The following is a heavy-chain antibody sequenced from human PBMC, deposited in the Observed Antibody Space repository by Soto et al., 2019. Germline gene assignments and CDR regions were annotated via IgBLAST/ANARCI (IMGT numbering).Heavy chain of an antibody. CDR2: LIPIFGTA. Sequence: SVKVSCKASGVTFSSYAISWVRQAPGQGLEWRGGLIPIFGTANSAQKFQGRVTITADESKSTAYMKLSSLRSEDTAVYYCSREVGSGYCSSTSCRSDYYYYGMDVWGQGTTVTVSS. CDR1: GVTFSSYA. V-gene: IGHV1-69*13. D-gene: IGHD2-2*01. CDR3: SREVGSGYCSSTSCRSDYYYYGMDV. J-gene: IGHJ6*02.